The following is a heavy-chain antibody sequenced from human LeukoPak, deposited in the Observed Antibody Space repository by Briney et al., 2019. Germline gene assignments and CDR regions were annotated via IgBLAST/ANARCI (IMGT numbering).Heavy chain of an antibody. V-gene: IGHV3-23*01. J-gene: IGHJ4*02. CDR1: GFTFSTYT. Sequence: GGSLRLSCAASGFTFSTYTMSWVRQAPGKGLEWVSSISGSGGNTYYADYVKGRFTISRDNSKDTLYLQMNNLRAEDTAVYFCAKEGFDYWGQGTVVTVSS. CDR3: AKEGFDY. CDR2: ISGSGGNT.